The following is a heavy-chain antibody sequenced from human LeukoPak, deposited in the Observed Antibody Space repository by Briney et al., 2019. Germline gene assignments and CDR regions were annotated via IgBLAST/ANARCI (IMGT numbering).Heavy chain of an antibody. V-gene: IGHV1-2*04. D-gene: IGHD5-12*01. CDR3: ARGLINGHDFDY. CDR2: INPNSGAT. CDR1: GYTFTSYY. J-gene: IGHJ4*02. Sequence: ASVKVSCKASGYTFTSYYMHWVRQAPGQGLEWMGWINPNSGATNYAQNFQGWVTMTRDTSVSTGYMELRRLTSDDTAVYYCARGLINGHDFDYWGQGTLVTVSS.